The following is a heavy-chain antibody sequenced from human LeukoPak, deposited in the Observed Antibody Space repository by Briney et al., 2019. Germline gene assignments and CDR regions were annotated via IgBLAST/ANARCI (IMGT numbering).Heavy chain of an antibody. Sequence: TSETLSLTCTVSGGSISSSSYYWSWIRQPAGKGLEWIGRIYTSGSTNYNPSLKSRVTMSVDTSKNQFSLKLSSVTAADTAVYYCARVHAVVGSGYDYWGQGTLVTVSS. CDR3: ARVHAVVGSGYDY. J-gene: IGHJ4*02. CDR2: IYTSGST. D-gene: IGHD3-22*01. V-gene: IGHV4-61*02. CDR1: GGSISSSSYY.